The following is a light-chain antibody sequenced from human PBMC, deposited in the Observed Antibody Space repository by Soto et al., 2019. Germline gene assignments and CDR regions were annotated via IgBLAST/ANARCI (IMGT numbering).Light chain of an antibody. J-gene: IGKJ1*01. CDR1: QSVSSSY. CDR2: GAS. V-gene: IGKV3-20*01. Sequence: DTVLTQSPGTLSLSPGERATLSCRASQSVSSSYLAWYQQKPGQAPRPLVYGASSRATGIPDRFSGSGSGTDFTLTISRLEPEDFAVYYCQQYGSSPRTFGQGTKVDIK. CDR3: QQYGSSPRT.